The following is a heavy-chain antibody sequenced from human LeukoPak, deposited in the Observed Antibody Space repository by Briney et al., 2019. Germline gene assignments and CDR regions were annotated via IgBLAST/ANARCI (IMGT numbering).Heavy chain of an antibody. CDR3: ASLMYYDILTGYFPTFFDYYMDV. V-gene: IGHV1-69*05. CDR2: IIPLFGTA. J-gene: IGHJ6*03. D-gene: IGHD3-9*01. CDR1: GGTFSSYA. Sequence: AASVKVSCKASGGTFSSYAISWVRQAPGQGLEWMGGIIPLFGTAHYAQKFQGRVTITTDESTSTAYMELSSLRSEDTAVYYCASLMYYDILTGYFPTFFDYYMDVWGKGTTVTVSS.